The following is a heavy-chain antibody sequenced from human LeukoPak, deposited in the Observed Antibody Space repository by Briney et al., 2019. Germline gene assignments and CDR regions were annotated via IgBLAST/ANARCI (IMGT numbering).Heavy chain of an antibody. J-gene: IGHJ4*02. CDR3: ARAGENYYRFYY. Sequence: ASVKVSCKASGYTFTSLYMHWVRQAPGQGLEWMGIFNPSGSSTTYAQKFQGRVTMTRDTSTSIVYMELSSLGSEDTAVYYCARAGENYYRFYYWGQGTLVTVSS. CDR1: GYTFTSLY. V-gene: IGHV1-46*01. CDR2: FNPSGSST. D-gene: IGHD1-26*01.